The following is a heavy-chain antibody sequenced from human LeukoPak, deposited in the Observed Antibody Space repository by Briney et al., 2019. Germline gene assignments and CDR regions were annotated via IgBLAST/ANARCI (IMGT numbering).Heavy chain of an antibody. V-gene: IGHV1-2*02. CDR2: INPNSGGT. CDR1: GYTFTGYY. D-gene: IGHD3-22*01. J-gene: IGHJ6*03. Sequence: APVKVSCKASGYTFTGYYMHWVRQAPGQGLEWMGWINPNSGGTNYAQKFQGRVTMTRDTSISTAYMELSRLRSDDTAVYYCASDGRSGYYYYYYYMDVWGKGTTVTVSS. CDR3: ASDGRSGYYYYYYYMDV.